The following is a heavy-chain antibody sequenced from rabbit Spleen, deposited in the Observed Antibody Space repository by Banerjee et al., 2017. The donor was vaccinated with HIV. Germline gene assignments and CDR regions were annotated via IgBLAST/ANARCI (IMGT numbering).Heavy chain of an antibody. CDR2: INTATGKA. CDR1: GFSFIDRDG. V-gene: IGHV1S45*01. J-gene: IGHJ4*01. D-gene: IGHD1-1*01. CDR3: ARDLASVIGWNFNL. Sequence: QEQLEESGGGLVKPEGSLPPTAKASGFSFIDRDGRCWCAQAPGKGLEWIACINTATGKAVYANWAKGQFTMSKTSSTTVTLQMTSLTAADTATYFCARDLASVIGWNFNLWGQGTLVTVS.